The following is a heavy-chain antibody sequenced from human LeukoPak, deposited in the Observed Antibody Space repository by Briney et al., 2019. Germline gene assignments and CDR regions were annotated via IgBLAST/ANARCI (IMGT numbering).Heavy chain of an antibody. CDR1: GYTFTGYY. D-gene: IGHD6-13*01. CDR2: VNPKSGGT. J-gene: IGHJ6*02. V-gene: IGHV1-2*02. Sequence: ASVKVSCKASGYTFTGYYIHWVRPAPGQGREWMGWVNPKSGGTNYAQKFQGRVTMTRDTSISTVYMELSSLRSDDTAVYYCGRVAAAGIYPYYYNAMDVWGQGTTVTVSS. CDR3: GRVAAAGIYPYYYNAMDV.